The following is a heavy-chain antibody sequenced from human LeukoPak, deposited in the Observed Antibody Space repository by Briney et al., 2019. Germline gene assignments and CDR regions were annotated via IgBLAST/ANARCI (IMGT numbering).Heavy chain of an antibody. Sequence: SGGSLRLSCAASGFTFSSYCMSWVRQAPGKGLEWVANIKQDGSEKYYVDSVKGRFTISRDNAKKSLYLQMNSLRVEDTAVYYCAREVLGVIGPADYWGQGTLVTVSS. CDR1: GFTFSSYC. D-gene: IGHD3-10*01. CDR2: IKQDGSEK. J-gene: IGHJ4*02. V-gene: IGHV3-7*01. CDR3: AREVLGVIGPADY.